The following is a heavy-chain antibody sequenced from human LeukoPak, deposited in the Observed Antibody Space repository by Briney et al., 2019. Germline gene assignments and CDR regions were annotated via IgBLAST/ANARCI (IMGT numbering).Heavy chain of an antibody. Sequence: ASETLSLTCTVSGYSISSGYYWGWIRQPPGKGLEWIGRISTTGSTNYNPSLKSRVTISVDTSKNQFSLKLSSVTAEDTAVYYCARAYSSSSMGDYWGQGTLVTVSS. CDR3: ARAYSSSSMGDY. D-gene: IGHD6-6*01. CDR1: GYSISSGYY. J-gene: IGHJ4*02. V-gene: IGHV4-38-2*02. CDR2: ISTTGST.